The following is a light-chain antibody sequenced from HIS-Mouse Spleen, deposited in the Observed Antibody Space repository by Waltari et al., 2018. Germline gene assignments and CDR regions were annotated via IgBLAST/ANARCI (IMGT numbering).Light chain of an antibody. J-gene: IGLJ1*01. Sequence: QSALTQPASVSGSPGQSITISCTGTSSDVGCYNYRPWNQQHPGKAPQLMIYDVSNRPSGVSNRFSGSKSGNTASLTISGLQAEDEADYYCSSYTSSSTYVFGTGTKVTVL. V-gene: IGLV2-14*03. CDR3: SSYTSSSTYV. CDR2: DVS. CDR1: SSDVGCYNY.